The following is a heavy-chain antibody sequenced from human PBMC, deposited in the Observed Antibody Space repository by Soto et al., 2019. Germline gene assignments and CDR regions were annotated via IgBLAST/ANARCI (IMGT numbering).Heavy chain of an antibody. Sequence: GASVKVSCKASGGTFSSYAISWVGQAPGQGLEWMGGIIPIFGTANYAQKFQGRVTITADESTSTAYMELSSLRSEDTAVYYCANGSSGGSYGMDVWGQGTTVTVSS. D-gene: IGHD2-15*01. V-gene: IGHV1-69*13. CDR2: IIPIFGTA. CDR1: GGTFSSYA. CDR3: ANGSSGGSYGMDV. J-gene: IGHJ6*02.